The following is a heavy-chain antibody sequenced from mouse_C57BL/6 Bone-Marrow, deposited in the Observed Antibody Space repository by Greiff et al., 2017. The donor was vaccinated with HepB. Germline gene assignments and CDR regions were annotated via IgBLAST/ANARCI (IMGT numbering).Heavy chain of an antibody. V-gene: IGHV7-1*01. D-gene: IGHD1-1*01. CDR2: SRNKANDYTT. Sequence: EVMLVESGGGLVQSGRSLRLSCAPSGFTFSDFYMEWVRQAPGKGLEWIAASRNKANDYTTEYSASVKGRFIVSRDTSQSILYLQMNALRAEDTAIYYCARAPDYYGSRYWYFDVWGTGTTVTVSS. CDR3: ARAPDYYGSRYWYFDV. J-gene: IGHJ1*03. CDR1: GFTFSDFY.